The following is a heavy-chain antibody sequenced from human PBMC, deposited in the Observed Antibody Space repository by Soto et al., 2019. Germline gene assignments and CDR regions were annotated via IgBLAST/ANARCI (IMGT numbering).Heavy chain of an antibody. CDR2: ISGSGGST. V-gene: IGHV3-23*01. J-gene: IGHJ6*02. CDR1: GFTFSSYA. CDR3: AKERGYNYGYDAMDV. Sequence: EVQLLESGGGLVQPGGSLRLSCAASGFTFSSYAMSWVRQAPGKGLEWVSGISGSGGSTYYAASVTGRFTISRDNSKNTLYLPTNSLRAEDTAVYYCAKERGYNYGYDAMDVWGQGTTVTVSS. D-gene: IGHD5-18*01.